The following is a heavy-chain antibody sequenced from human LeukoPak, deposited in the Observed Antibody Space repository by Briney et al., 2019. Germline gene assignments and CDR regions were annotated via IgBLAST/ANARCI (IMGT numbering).Heavy chain of an antibody. CDR3: ARGYSSSWYFDY. CDR2: IYYSGST. CDR1: GGSISSYY. Sequence: SETLSLTSTVSGGSISSYYWSWIRQPPGKGLEWIGYIYYSGSTNYNPSLKSRVTISVDTSKNQFSLKLSSVTAADTAVYYCARGYSSSWYFDYWGQGTLVPVSS. V-gene: IGHV4-59*01. J-gene: IGHJ4*02. D-gene: IGHD6-13*01.